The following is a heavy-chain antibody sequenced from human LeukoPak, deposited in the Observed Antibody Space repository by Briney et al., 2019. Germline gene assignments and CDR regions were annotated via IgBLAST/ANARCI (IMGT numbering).Heavy chain of an antibody. J-gene: IGHJ6*03. CDR1: GGSISSNIYY. V-gene: IGHV4-39*07. D-gene: IGHD4-11*01. CDR3: AKGGLVTNYYYYYMDV. Sequence: SETLSLTCTVSGGSISSNIYYWGWIRQPPGKGLEWIGSIYYSGTTYYNPSLKSRVTISVDMSKNQFSLKLSSVTAADTAVYYCAKGGLVTNYYYYYMDVWGKGTTVTISS. CDR2: IYYSGTT.